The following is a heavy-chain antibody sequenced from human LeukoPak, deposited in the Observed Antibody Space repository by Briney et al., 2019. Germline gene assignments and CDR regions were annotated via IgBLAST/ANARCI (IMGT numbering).Heavy chain of an antibody. Sequence: ASVKVSCKASGYTFTGYYMHWVRQAPGQGLEWMGRINPNGGGTNYAQKFQGRVTMTRDTSISTAYMELSRLRSDDTAVYYCARELRITMVRGVMNYWGQGTLVTVSS. V-gene: IGHV1-2*06. CDR2: INPNGGGT. J-gene: IGHJ4*02. CDR3: ARELRITMVRGVMNY. CDR1: GYTFTGYY. D-gene: IGHD3-10*01.